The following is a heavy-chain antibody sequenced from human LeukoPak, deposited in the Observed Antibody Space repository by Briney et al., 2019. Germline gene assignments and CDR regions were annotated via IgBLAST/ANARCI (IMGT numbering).Heavy chain of an antibody. CDR3: ARSPKDIVVVVAARPRSWLDP. CDR1: GYTFTSYD. Sequence: ASVKVSCKASGYTFTSYDINWVRQATGQGLEWMGWMNPNSGNTGYAQKFQGRVTITRNTSISTAYMELSSLRSEDTAVYYCARSPKDIVVVVAARPRSWLDPWGQGTLVTVSS. V-gene: IGHV1-8*03. CDR2: MNPNSGNT. D-gene: IGHD2-15*01. J-gene: IGHJ5*02.